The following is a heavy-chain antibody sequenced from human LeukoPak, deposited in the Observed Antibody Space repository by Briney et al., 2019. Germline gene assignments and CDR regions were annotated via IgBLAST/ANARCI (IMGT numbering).Heavy chain of an antibody. D-gene: IGHD1-14*01. V-gene: IGHV1-2*02. Sequence: ASVTVSFKASGYTFTVYFMHWVRQAPGQGLEWIGWINPNIGATKYARKFQGRVTMTRDTSISTAYMEVSRLRSDDTAVYYCARGQLTDDLDYWGQGTLVTVSS. CDR3: ARGQLTDDLDY. J-gene: IGHJ4*02. CDR1: GYTFTVYF. CDR2: INPNIGAT.